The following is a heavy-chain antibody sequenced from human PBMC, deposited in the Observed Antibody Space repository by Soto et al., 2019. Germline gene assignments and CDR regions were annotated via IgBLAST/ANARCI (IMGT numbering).Heavy chain of an antibody. V-gene: IGHV4-39*01. J-gene: IGHJ5*02. Sequence: WETLSLTCTVSGGSISSSNYYWGWIRQPPGKGLEWIGSIYYSGSTYYNPSLKSRVTISVDTSKNQFSLKLSSVTAADTAVYYCATQEVGGSYVYTFDPWGQGTLVTVPQ. CDR1: GGSISSSNYY. CDR3: ATQEVGGSYVYTFDP. CDR2: IYYSGST. D-gene: IGHD1-26*01.